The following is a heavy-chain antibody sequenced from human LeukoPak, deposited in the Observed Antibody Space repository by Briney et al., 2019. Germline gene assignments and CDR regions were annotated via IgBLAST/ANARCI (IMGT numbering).Heavy chain of an antibody. D-gene: IGHD6-6*01. CDR1: GFPFSAYW. V-gene: IGHV3-74*01. Sequence: GGPLRLSCAAPGFPFSAYWMHWVRQAPGKGLLWVSRINSDGSSTSYADSVKGRFTISRDNAKNTLYLQMNSLRAEDTAVYYCASMGLAARPAHWGQGTLVTVSS. CDR2: INSDGSST. J-gene: IGHJ4*02. CDR3: ASMGLAARPAH.